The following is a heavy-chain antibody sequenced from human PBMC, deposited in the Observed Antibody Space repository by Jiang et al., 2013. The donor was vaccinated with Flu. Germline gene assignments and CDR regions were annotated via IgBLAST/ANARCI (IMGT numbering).Heavy chain of an antibody. CDR1: GGSIRSYY. CDR3: ARGIGWGELVRLDAFDI. Sequence: LLKPSETLSLTCTVSGGSIRSYYWSWIRQPPGKGLEWIGYIYYSGSTNYNPSLKSRVTISVDTSKNKFSLKLSSVTAADTAVYYCARGIGWGELVRLDAFDIWGQGTMVTVSS. J-gene: IGHJ3*02. V-gene: IGHV4-59*01. CDR2: IYYSGST. D-gene: IGHD1-26*01.